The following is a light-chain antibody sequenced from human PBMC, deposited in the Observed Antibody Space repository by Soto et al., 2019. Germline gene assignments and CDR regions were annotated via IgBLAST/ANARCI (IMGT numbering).Light chain of an antibody. Sequence: QSALTQPASVAGSPGQSITISCTGTSSDVGGYNYVSWYQPHPGKAPKLMIDEVSNRPSGASNRVSGSKSCNTASLTISGLPAEDEADYYCSSYTSSRTRVFGGGTQLTVL. V-gene: IGLV2-14*01. CDR3: SSYTSSRTRV. CDR2: EVS. CDR1: SSDVGGYNY. J-gene: IGLJ7*01.